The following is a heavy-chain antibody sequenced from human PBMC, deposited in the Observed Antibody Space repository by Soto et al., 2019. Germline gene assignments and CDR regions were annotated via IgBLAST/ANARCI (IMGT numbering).Heavy chain of an antibody. Sequence: GESLASACQGSGYSFTSSSIGWGRQMPGKGLEWMGIIYPGDSDTRYSPSFQGQVTISADKSISTAYLQWSSLKASDTAVYYCARHMAMGYRRDPYYYYGMDVWGQGTTVTVSS. V-gene: IGHV5-51*01. J-gene: IGHJ6*02. CDR2: IYPGDSDT. D-gene: IGHD5-18*01. CDR1: GYSFTSSS. CDR3: ARHMAMGYRRDPYYYYGMDV.